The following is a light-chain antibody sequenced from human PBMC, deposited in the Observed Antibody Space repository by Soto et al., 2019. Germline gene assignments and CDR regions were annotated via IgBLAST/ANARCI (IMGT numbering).Light chain of an antibody. Sequence: DIQLTQSPSSLSASVGDRVTITCRASQNITNYFNWYQQKPGKAPTLLIYAASSLQSGVPSRFSGSGSGTDFTLTIGSLQPEDFATYYCQQTYRSSWTFGPGTKVEI. CDR1: QNITNY. CDR2: AAS. CDR3: QQTYRSSWT. V-gene: IGKV1-39*01. J-gene: IGKJ1*01.